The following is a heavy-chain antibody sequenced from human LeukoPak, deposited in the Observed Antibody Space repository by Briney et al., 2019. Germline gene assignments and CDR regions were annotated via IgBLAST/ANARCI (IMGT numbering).Heavy chain of an antibody. CDR3: ARSPGGGFDI. CDR1: GGSITNFY. D-gene: IGHD2-15*01. J-gene: IGHJ3*02. Sequence: KSSETLSLTCTVSGGSITNFYGGWIRQSPGKGLELIGYIYYSGTTNYSPSLKSRVSISVDTSKKQFSLKLSSVTAADTAVYYCARSPGGGFDIWGQGTTVTVSS. V-gene: IGHV4-59*01. CDR2: IYYSGTT.